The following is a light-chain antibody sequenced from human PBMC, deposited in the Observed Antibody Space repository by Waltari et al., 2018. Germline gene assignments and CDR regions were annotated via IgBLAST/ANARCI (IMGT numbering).Light chain of an antibody. Sequence: DIVMTQSPLSLPVTPGEPASISCRSSQSLLHSYGYNYLDWYLQKPGQSQQLLIYLGSNRASGVPDRFSGSGSGTDFTLKVSRVEAEYVGIYYCMQALQTPRTFGQGTKVEIK. CDR2: LGS. CDR1: QSLLHSYGYNY. CDR3: MQALQTPRT. V-gene: IGKV2-28*01. J-gene: IGKJ1*01.